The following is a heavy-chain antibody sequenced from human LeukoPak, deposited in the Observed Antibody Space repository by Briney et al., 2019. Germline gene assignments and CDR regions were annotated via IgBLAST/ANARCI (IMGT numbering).Heavy chain of an antibody. CDR3: AREDGDPLGNYYGMDV. Sequence: PGGSLRLSCAASGFTFSSFAMTWVRQAPGKGLEWVSTISGSDDNTYYADSVKGRFTISRDNSKNTLYLQMNSLRAEDTAVYYCAREDGDPLGNYYGMDVWGQGTTVTVSS. V-gene: IGHV3-23*01. D-gene: IGHD4-17*01. J-gene: IGHJ6*02. CDR1: GFTFSSFA. CDR2: ISGSDDNT.